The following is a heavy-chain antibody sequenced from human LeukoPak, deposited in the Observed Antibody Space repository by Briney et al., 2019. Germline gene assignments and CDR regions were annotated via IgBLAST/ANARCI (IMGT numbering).Heavy chain of an antibody. CDR1: GFTFSSYA. V-gene: IGHV3-30*04. CDR3: ARERLPGIAVAGSYWYFDL. J-gene: IGHJ2*01. CDR2: ISYDGSNK. D-gene: IGHD6-19*01. Sequence: PGGSLRLSCAASGFTFSSYAMHWVRQAPGKGLEWVAVISYDGSNKYYADSVKGRFTISRDNSKNTLYLQMNSLRAEDTAVYYCARERLPGIAVAGSYWYFDLWGRGTLVTVSS.